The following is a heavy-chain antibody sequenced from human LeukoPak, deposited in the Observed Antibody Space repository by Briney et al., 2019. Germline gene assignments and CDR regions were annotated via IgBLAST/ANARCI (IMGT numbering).Heavy chain of an antibody. J-gene: IGHJ4*02. D-gene: IGHD3-22*01. CDR1: GFTFSSYW. CDR2: TNHNGNVN. CDR3: ARDLPNYYDSSGYRALYY. V-gene: IGHV3-7*03. Sequence: GGSLRLSCAASGFTFSSYWMNWARQAPGKGLEWVASTNHNGNVNYYVDSVKGRFTISRDNAKNSLYLQMSNLRAEDTAVYFCARDLPNYYDSSGYRALYYWGQGTLVTVSS.